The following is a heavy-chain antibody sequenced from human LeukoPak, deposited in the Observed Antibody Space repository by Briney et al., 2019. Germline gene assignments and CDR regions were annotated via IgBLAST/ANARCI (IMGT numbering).Heavy chain of an antibody. CDR2: LSSSSTYI. CDR1: GFTFSSYS. D-gene: IGHD2-2*01. Sequence: GGSLRLSCAASGFTFSSYSMTWVRQAPGKGLEWVSSLSSSSTYIYYADSVKGRFTISRDNAKNSLYLQMNSLRAEDTAVYYCARGEGGSGTAYVFDIWGQGTMVTVSS. CDR3: ARGEGGSGTAYVFDI. V-gene: IGHV3-21*01. J-gene: IGHJ3*02.